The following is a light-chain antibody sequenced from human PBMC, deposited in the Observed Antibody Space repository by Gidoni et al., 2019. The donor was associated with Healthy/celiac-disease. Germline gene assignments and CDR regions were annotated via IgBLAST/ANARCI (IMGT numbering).Light chain of an antibody. J-gene: IGLJ2*01. CDR2: DNN. Sequence: QKVTISCSGSSSNIENNYVSWYQQLPGTTPKLLIFDNNNRPSGIPDRFSGSKSGTSATLAITGLQTGDEAEYFCGTWDNSLSGVVFGGGTKVTVL. CDR1: SSNIENNY. V-gene: IGLV1-51*01. CDR3: GTWDNSLSGVV.